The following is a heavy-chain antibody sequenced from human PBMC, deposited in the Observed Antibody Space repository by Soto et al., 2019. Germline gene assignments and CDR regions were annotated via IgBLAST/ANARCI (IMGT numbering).Heavy chain of an antibody. CDR1: GDTFSSYA. CDR3: AIIGYNNDLDV. J-gene: IGHJ6*02. CDR2: IIPVFNSP. V-gene: IGHV1-69*06. D-gene: IGHD1-20*01. Sequence: QVQLVQSGAEVKRPGSSVKVSCKASGDTFSSYAFSWVRQAPGQGLEWMGGIIPVFNSPSLAQNLHGRVTVTADKSTSTAYMERSALIFEDTAVYYCAIIGYNNDLDVWGQGTTVIVSS.